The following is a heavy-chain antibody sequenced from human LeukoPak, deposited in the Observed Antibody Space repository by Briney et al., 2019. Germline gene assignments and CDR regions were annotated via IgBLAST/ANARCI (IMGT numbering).Heavy chain of an antibody. Sequence: ASVKVSCKASGYTFTSYGISWVRQAPGQGLEWMGWINPNSGGTNYAQKFQGRVTMTRDTSISTAYMELSRLRSDDTAVYYCARDLYGYCSSTSCHNWFDPWGQGTLVTVSS. V-gene: IGHV1-2*02. J-gene: IGHJ5*02. CDR3: ARDLYGYCSSTSCHNWFDP. D-gene: IGHD2-2*01. CDR1: GYTFTSYG. CDR2: INPNSGGT.